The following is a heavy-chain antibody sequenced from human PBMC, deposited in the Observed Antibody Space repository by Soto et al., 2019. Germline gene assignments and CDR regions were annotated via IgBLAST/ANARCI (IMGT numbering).Heavy chain of an antibody. V-gene: IGHV2-5*02. Sequence: QITLKESGPVRVKPTQTLALTCTFSGFSLTTSGVGVGWIRQPPGKALEWLAFIYWDDDKRYSPSLKSRLTITKDTPKNQVVLTMTDMEPVETATYYCAHRRPPCGDWGGGYFDYWGQGTLVTVSS. J-gene: IGHJ4*02. CDR2: IYWDDDK. D-gene: IGHD2-21*02. CDR3: AHRRPPCGDWGGGYFDY. CDR1: GFSLTTSGVG.